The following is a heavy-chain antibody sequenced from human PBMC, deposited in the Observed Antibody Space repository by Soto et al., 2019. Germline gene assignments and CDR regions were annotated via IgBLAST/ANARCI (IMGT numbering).Heavy chain of an antibody. Sequence: EVQLVESGGASVQPGGSLRLSCAASGFSLRKYWMHWVRQAPGKGLEWVSRVNGDGSSTTYADSVSGRFIISRDNAKNTVFLQMSSLRADETARYYCARGGSTDFYGLLDLWGQGTQVIVSS. CDR2: VNGDGSST. J-gene: IGHJ5*02. CDR3: ARGGSTDFYGLLDL. CDR1: GFSLRKYW. D-gene: IGHD3-16*01. V-gene: IGHV3-74*01.